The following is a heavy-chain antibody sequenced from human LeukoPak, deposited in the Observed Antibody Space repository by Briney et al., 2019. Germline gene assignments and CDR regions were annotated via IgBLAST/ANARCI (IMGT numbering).Heavy chain of an antibody. Sequence: PSETLSLTCTVSGGSISSYYWSWIRQPPGKGLEWIGYIYYSGSTNYNPSLKSRVTILVDTSKNQFSLKLSSVTAADTAVYYCASLYDSYEDDAFDIWGQGTMVTVSS. CDR1: GGSISSYY. V-gene: IGHV4-59*01. D-gene: IGHD3-22*01. J-gene: IGHJ3*02. CDR3: ASLYDSYEDDAFDI. CDR2: IYYSGST.